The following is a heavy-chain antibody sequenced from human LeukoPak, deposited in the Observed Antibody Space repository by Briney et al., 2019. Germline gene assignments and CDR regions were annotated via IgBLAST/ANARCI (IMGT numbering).Heavy chain of an antibody. D-gene: IGHD3-10*01. V-gene: IGHV3-30*04. CDR3: ATMVRGVIVKGPFDY. CDR1: GFTFSSYA. Sequence: GGSLRLSCAASGFTFSSYAMHWVRQAPGKGLEWVAAISYDGSNKYYADSVKGRFTISRDNSKNTLYLQMNSLRAEDTAVYYCATMVRGVIVKGPFDYWGQGTLVTVSS. J-gene: IGHJ4*02. CDR2: ISYDGSNK.